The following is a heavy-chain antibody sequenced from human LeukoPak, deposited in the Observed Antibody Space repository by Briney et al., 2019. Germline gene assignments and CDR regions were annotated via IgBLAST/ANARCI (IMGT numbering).Heavy chain of an antibody. CDR1: GFTVISNY. V-gene: IGHV3-66*02. CDR3: ARGNPSSRH. CDR2: FYSGGAT. Sequence: GGSLRLSCAASGFTVISNYMYWVRQAPGKGLEWVSMFYSGGATYYIDSVKGRFTISRDNFKNTLNLQMNNLRPEDTAVYYCARGNPSSRHWGQGTLVTVSS. D-gene: IGHD1-14*01. J-gene: IGHJ4*02.